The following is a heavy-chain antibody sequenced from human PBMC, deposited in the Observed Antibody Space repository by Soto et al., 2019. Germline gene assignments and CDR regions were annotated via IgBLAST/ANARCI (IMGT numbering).Heavy chain of an antibody. CDR1: GFTFSDHY. Sequence: VQLVESGGGLVQPGGSLRLSCAASGFTFSDHYMDWVRQAPGKGLEWVGRTRSKANSYMTEYAASVKGRFTISRDDSKNSLYLQMNSLKTEDTAVYYCARDSSSCRGGHCYFDNWGQGTLVTVSS. D-gene: IGHD2-15*01. V-gene: IGHV3-72*01. J-gene: IGHJ4*02. CDR3: ARDSSSCRGGHCYFDN. CDR2: TRSKANSYMT.